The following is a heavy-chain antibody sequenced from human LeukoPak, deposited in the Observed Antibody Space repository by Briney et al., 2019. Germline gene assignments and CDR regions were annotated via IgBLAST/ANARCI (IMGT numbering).Heavy chain of an antibody. D-gene: IGHD2-21*01. CDR2: INWNGGST. J-gene: IGHJ6*03. CDR1: GFTFSDHY. V-gene: IGHV3-20*04. CDR3: ARYSTLLHYYMDV. Sequence: GGSLRLSCAASGFTFSDHYIDWVRQAPGKGLEWVSGINWNGGSTGYADSVKGRFTISRDNAKNSLYLQMNSLRAEDTALYCCARYSTLLHYYMDVWGKGTTVTVSS.